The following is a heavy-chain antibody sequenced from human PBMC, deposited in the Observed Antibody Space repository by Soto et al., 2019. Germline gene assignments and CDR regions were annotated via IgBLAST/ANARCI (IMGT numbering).Heavy chain of an antibody. Sequence: GGSLRLSCAASGFTFSSYGMHWVRQAPGKGLEWVAVIWYDGSTYYADSVKGRFTISRHNSKNTLYLQMDGLRAEDTAVYYCTAAVDGNWFDPWGQGTLVNVS. V-gene: IGHV3-30*02. J-gene: IGHJ5*02. CDR2: IWYDGST. CDR1: GFTFSSYG. D-gene: IGHD6-19*01. CDR3: TAAVDGNWFDP.